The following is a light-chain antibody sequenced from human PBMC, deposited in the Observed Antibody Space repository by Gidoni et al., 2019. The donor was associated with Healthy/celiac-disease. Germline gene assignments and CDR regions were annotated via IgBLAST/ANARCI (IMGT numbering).Light chain of an antibody. V-gene: IGLV3-1*01. CDR3: QAWDSSTGV. CDR1: KLGDKY. Sequence: SYELTQQPSVSVSPGQTASITCSGAKLGDKYACWYQQKPGQSPVLIIYQNSKRPSGTPERFSGSNSGNTATLTISGTQAMDEADYYCQAWDSSTGVFGTGTKVTVL. J-gene: IGLJ1*01. CDR2: QNS.